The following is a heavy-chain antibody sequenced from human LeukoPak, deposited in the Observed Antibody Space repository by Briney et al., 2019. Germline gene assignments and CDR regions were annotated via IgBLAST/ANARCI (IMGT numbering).Heavy chain of an antibody. V-gene: IGHV4-34*01. CDR3: AGGYGGVYYYYHYGMDV. CDR2: INHSGST. Sequence: SETLSLTCAVYGGSFSGYYWSWIRQPPGKGLEWIGEINHSGSTNYNPSLKSRVTISVDTSKNQFSLKLSSVTAADTAVYYCAGGYGGVYYYYHYGMDVWGQGTTVTVSS. CDR1: GGSFSGYY. D-gene: IGHD2-8*02. J-gene: IGHJ6*02.